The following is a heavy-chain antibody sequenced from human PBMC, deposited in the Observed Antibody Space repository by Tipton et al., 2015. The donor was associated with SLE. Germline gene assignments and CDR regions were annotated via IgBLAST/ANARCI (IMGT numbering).Heavy chain of an antibody. Sequence: SLRLSCAGSGFIFSSYGIHWVRQAPGKGLEWVALIWFDGSNKYYGDAVQGRFTISRDNSKNTVFLQMNNLRAEDTAVYFCAKSLYGSGSHYDYWGQGALVTVSS. CDR3: AKSLYGSGSHYDY. D-gene: IGHD3-10*01. V-gene: IGHV3-33*08. J-gene: IGHJ4*02. CDR1: GFIFSSYG. CDR2: IWFDGSNK.